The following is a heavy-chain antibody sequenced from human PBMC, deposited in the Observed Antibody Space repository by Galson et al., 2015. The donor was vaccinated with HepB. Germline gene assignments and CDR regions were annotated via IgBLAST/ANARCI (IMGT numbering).Heavy chain of an antibody. CDR3: ARDVSSGSGWGRGHFDY. V-gene: IGHV3-66*02. CDR2: IYSGGST. CDR1: GFTVSSNY. Sequence: SLRLSCAASGFTVSSNYMSWVRQAPGKGLEWVSVIYSGGSTYYADSVKGRFTISRDNSKNTLYLQMNSLRAEDTAVYYCARDVSSGSGWGRGHFDYWGQGTLVTVSS. D-gene: IGHD6-19*01. J-gene: IGHJ4*02.